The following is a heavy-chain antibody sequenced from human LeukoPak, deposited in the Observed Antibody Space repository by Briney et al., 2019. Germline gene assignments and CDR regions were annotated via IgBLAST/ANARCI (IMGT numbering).Heavy chain of an antibody. V-gene: IGHV4-39*01. J-gene: IGHJ5*02. Sequence: SETLSLTCTVSGGSISSSSYYWGWIRQPPGKGLEWIGSIYYSGSTYYNPSLKSRVTISVDTSKNQFSLKLSSVTAADTAVYYCARVGVPVPAARGHWFDPWGQGTLVTVSS. CDR3: ARVGVPVPAARGHWFDP. D-gene: IGHD2-2*01. CDR1: GGSISSSSYY. CDR2: IYYSGST.